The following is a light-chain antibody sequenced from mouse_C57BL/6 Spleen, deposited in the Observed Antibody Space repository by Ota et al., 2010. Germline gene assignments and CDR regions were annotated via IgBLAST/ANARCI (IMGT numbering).Light chain of an antibody. Sequence: SFSCISRRQSHHYCKASEDIXNRLAWYQQKPGNAPRLLISSASSLETGVPSRFSGSGSGKDYTLSITSLQAEDVATYYCQQYWSTFTFGSGTKLEIK. CDR3: QQYWSTFT. J-gene: IGKJ4*01. CDR1: EDIXNR. CDR2: SAS. V-gene: IGKV13-84*01.